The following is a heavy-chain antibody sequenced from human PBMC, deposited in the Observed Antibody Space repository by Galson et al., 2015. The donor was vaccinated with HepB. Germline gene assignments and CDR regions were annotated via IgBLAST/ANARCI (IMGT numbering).Heavy chain of an antibody. CDR1: GFSFSDYG. J-gene: IGHJ4*02. D-gene: IGHD5-12*01. CDR3: VKDGTATMTHLDY. CDR2: ITKNGDNT. Sequence: SCAASGFSFSDYGMHWVRQAPGKGLEYVSTITKNGDNTYYADSLKGRFTISRDNSKNTLYLQMSGLRVEDTALYYCVKDGTATMTHLDYWGQGTLVTVSS. V-gene: IGHV3-64D*06.